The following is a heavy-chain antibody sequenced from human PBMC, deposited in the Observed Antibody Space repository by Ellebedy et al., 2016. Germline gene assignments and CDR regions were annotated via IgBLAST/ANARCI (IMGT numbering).Heavy chain of an antibody. CDR1: GFTFSSYS. V-gene: IGHV3-23*01. CDR2: ITGDTATT. CDR3: VKGASSGSWVTMEY. J-gene: IGHJ4*02. D-gene: IGHD6-13*01. Sequence: GESLKISCAASGFTFSSYSMNWVRQAAGEGLEWVSAITGDTATTYYADSVKGRFTISRDNSRNTLYLQMNSLRVEDTALYYCVKGASSGSWVTMEYWGQGALVTVSS.